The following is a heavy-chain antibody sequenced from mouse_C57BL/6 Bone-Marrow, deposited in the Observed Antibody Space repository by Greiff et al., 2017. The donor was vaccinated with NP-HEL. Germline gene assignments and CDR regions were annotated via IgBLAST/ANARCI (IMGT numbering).Heavy chain of an antibody. J-gene: IGHJ4*01. CDR2: INPNYGTT. D-gene: IGHD2-10*01. CDR3: APYYGNYVMDY. CDR1: GYSFTDYN. Sequence: EVKVVESGPELVKPGASVKISCKASGYSFTDYNMNWVKQSNGKSLEWIGVINPNYGTTSYNQKFKGKATLTVDQSSSTAYMQLNSLTSEDSAVYYCAPYYGNYVMDYWGQGTSVTVSS. V-gene: IGHV1-39*01.